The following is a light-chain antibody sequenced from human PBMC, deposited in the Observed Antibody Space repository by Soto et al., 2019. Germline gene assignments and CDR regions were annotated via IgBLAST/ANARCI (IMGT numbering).Light chain of an antibody. Sequence: QSALTQPPSASGSPGQSVTISCTGTSSDVGGYNYVFWYQHHPGKAPKLIIYEVSKRPSGVPDRFSGSKSGNTASLTVSGLQAEDGADYYCSSYAGSNNLGVFGTGTKLTVL. CDR2: EVS. J-gene: IGLJ1*01. V-gene: IGLV2-8*01. CDR3: SSYAGSNNLGV. CDR1: SSDVGGYNY.